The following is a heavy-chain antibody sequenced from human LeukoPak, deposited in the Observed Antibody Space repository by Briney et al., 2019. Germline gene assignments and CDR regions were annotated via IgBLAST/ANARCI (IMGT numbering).Heavy chain of an antibody. D-gene: IGHD3-22*01. Sequence: ASVKVSCKASGYTFIGYSVHWIRQAPGQGPEWMGWMNPKSGGTDYAQKFQGRVTMTRDTSINTAYMDLSGLTSDDTAVYYCAREGGDYYYYDSSGYSPSYMGVWGKGTTVIVSS. CDR2: MNPKSGGT. V-gene: IGHV1-2*02. CDR3: AREGGDYYYYDSSGYSPSYMGV. J-gene: IGHJ6*03. CDR1: GYTFIGYS.